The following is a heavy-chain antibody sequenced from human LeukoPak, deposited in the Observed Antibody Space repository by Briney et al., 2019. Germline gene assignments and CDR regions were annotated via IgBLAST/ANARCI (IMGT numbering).Heavy chain of an antibody. Sequence: GGSLRLSCATSGFTLSTHEMDWVRQAPGKGLEWVSYISSSGSIYYTDSVKGRFTISRDNAKNSLYLQMNSLRAEDTAIYYCAREGYGGTSDAFDIWGQGTMVTVSS. CDR3: AREGYGGTSDAFDI. CDR2: ISSSGSI. CDR1: GFTLSTHE. J-gene: IGHJ3*02. V-gene: IGHV3-48*03. D-gene: IGHD4-23*01.